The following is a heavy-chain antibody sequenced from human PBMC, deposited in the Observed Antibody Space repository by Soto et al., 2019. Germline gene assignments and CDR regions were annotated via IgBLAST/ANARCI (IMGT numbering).Heavy chain of an antibody. J-gene: IGHJ4*02. V-gene: IGHV4-59*01. CDR2: IYYSGST. CDR3: ARVRRDGYIIDY. CDR1: GGSISSYY. Sequence: SETLSLTCTVSGGSISSYYWSWIRQPPGKGLEWIGYIYYSGSTNYNPSLKSRVTISVDTSKNQFSLKLSSVTAADTAVYYCARVRRDGYIIDYLGQGTLVTVSS. D-gene: IGHD5-12*01.